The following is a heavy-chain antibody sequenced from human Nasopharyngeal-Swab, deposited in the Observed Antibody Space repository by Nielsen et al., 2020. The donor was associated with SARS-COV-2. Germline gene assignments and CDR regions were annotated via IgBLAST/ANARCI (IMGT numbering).Heavy chain of an antibody. V-gene: IGHV3-23*01. CDR3: AKESSITIFGVVASDV. CDR1: GFTFSSYA. D-gene: IGHD3-3*01. CDR2: ISGSGGST. Sequence: GESLKISCAASGFTFSSYAMSWVRQAPAKGLEWVSAISGSGGSTYYADSVKGRFTISRDNSKNTLYLQMNSLRAEDTAVYYCAKESSITIFGVVASDVWGKGTTVTVSS. J-gene: IGHJ6*04.